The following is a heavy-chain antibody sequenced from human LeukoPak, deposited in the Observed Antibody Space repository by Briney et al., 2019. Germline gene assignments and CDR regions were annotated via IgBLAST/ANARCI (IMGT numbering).Heavy chain of an antibody. CDR3: ARAFDY. CDR1: GFTFRSFD. J-gene: IGHJ4*02. V-gene: IGHV3-48*04. CDR2: ISTGSGTI. Sequence: SGGSLRLSCAASGFTFRSFDMNWFRRAPGRGLEWVSHISTGSGTIYYADSVKGRFTISRDDAKTSLFLQMSSLRAENTAVYYCARAFDYWGQGTLVTVSS.